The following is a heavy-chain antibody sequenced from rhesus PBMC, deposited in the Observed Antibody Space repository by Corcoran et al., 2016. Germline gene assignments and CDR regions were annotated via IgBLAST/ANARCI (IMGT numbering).Heavy chain of an antibody. CDR2: INPYNGNT. V-gene: IGHV1S2*01. Sequence: QVQLVQSGAEVKKPGSSVKVSCKASGYTFTDYYMHWVRQAPRKGLELMGCINPYNGNTKDAQKFQGRGTMTRDTSTSTAYMELSSLRSEDTAVYYWARGRSSSIQYFEFWGQGVLVTVSS. CDR3: ARGRSSSIQYFEF. J-gene: IGHJ1*01. D-gene: IGHD4-29*01. CDR1: GYTFTDYY.